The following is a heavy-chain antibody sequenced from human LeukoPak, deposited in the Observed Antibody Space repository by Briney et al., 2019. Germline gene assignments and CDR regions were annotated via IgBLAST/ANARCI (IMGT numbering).Heavy chain of an antibody. CDR1: GYTLTSYG. CDR2: ISAYNGNT. D-gene: IGHD3-9*01. V-gene: IGHV1-18*04. Sequence: ASVKVSCKASGYTLTSYGISWVRQAPGQGLEWMGWISAYNGNTNYAQKLQGRVTMTTDTSTSTAYMELRSLRSDDTAVYYCARWYYDILTGYYALYYFDYWGQGTLVTVSS. J-gene: IGHJ4*02. CDR3: ARWYYDILTGYYALYYFDY.